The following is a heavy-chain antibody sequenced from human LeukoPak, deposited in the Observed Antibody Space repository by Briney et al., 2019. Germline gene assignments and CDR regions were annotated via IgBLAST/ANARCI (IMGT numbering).Heavy chain of an antibody. CDR2: INTNTGNP. Sequence: ASVKVSCKASGYTFTSYAMNWVRQAPGQGLEWMGWINTNTGNPTYAQGFTGRFVFSLDTSVSTAYLQISSLKAEDTAVYYCAKDRRIVRGTKNAFDNWGQRKMVTVSS. V-gene: IGHV7-4-1*02. D-gene: IGHD3-10*02. CDR1: GYTFTSYA. J-gene: IGHJ3*02. CDR3: AKDRRIVRGTKNAFDN.